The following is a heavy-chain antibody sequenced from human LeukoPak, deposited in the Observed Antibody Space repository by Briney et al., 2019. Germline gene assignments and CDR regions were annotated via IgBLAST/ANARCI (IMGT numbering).Heavy chain of an antibody. CDR2: IVGSSST. CDR3: ARIGAGSSRDY. Sequence: GGSLRLSCAASGFTFSNFAMTWVRQAPGKGPEWVSSIVGSSSTYYADSLKGRFTISRDNAKNSLYLQMNSLRAEDTAVYYCARIGAGSSRDYWGQGTLATVSS. V-gene: IGHV3-21*01. D-gene: IGHD6-13*01. J-gene: IGHJ4*02. CDR1: GFTFSNFA.